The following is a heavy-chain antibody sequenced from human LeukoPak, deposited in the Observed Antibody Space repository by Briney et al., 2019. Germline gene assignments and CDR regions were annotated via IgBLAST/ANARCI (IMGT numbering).Heavy chain of an antibody. CDR1: GFTFSNYW. CDR2: IKQDGSEK. D-gene: IGHD3-22*01. CDR3: AKNRDSSDYPRDFDY. V-gene: IGHV3-7*01. Sequence: PGGSLRLSCGVSGFTFSNYWMSWVRQAPGKGLEWVANIKQDGSEKYYVDSVKGRFTVSRDNSKDTVYLQMNSLRTEDTAVYYCAKNRDSSDYPRDFDYWGQGTLVTVSS. J-gene: IGHJ4*02.